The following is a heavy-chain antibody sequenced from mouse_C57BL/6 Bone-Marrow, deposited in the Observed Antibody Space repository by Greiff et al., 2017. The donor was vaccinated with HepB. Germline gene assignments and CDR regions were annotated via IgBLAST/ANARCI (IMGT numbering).Heavy chain of an antibody. V-gene: IGHV5-4*01. CDR2: ISDGGSYT. CDR1: GFTFSSYA. J-gene: IGHJ4*01. CDR3: ARDNGNFYAMDY. Sequence: EVQRVESGGGLVKPGGSLKLSCAASGFTFSSYAMSWVRQTPEKRLEWVATISDGGSYTYYPDNVKGRFTISRDNAKNNLYLQMSHLKSEDTAMYYCARDNGNFYAMDYWGQGTSVTVSS. D-gene: IGHD2-1*01.